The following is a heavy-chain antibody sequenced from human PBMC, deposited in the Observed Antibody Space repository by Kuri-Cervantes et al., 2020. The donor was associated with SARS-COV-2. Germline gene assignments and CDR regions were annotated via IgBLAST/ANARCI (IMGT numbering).Heavy chain of an antibody. CDR3: QAQLTFGGVFAQDDY. V-gene: IGHV3-30*02. D-gene: IGHD3-16*02. J-gene: IGHJ4*02. Sequence: GESLKISCAASGFTFSSYGMHRVRQAPGKGLEWVAFIRYDGSNKYYADSVKGRFTISRDNSKNTLYLQMNSLRAEDTAVYYCQAQLTFGGVFAQDDYWGQGTLVTVSS. CDR1: GFTFSSYG. CDR2: IRYDGSNK.